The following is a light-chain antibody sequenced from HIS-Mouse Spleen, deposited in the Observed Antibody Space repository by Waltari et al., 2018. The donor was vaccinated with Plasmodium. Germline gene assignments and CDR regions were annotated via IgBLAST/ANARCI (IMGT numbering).Light chain of an antibody. V-gene: IGKV1-39*01. Sequence: QMTQSPSSLSASVGARVPITCRASQSLSSDLNWYQHKPGKVPNLLIYAASSLQSGGPSRCRGSGSGTDFTRTLSSLQPEDFATYYCQQIYITWTLGQGTTVEIK. J-gene: IGKJ1*01. CDR1: QSLSSD. CDR2: AAS. CDR3: QQIYITWT.